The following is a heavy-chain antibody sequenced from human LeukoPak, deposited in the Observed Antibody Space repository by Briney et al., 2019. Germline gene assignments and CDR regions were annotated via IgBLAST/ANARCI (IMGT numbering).Heavy chain of an antibody. CDR1: GFTFSSYG. J-gene: IGHJ6*02. Sequence: GGSLRLSSAASGFTFSSYGMHWVRQAPGKGLEWVAVISYDGSNEYYADSVKGRFTISRDTSKNTLYLQMNSLRAEDTAVYYCAKDGRGSGSYYNLFRYGMDVWGQGTTVTVSS. V-gene: IGHV3-30*18. CDR2: ISYDGSNE. D-gene: IGHD3-10*01. CDR3: AKDGRGSGSYYNLFRYGMDV.